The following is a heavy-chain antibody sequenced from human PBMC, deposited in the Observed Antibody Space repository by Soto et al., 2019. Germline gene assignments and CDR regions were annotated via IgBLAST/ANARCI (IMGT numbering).Heavy chain of an antibody. D-gene: IGHD6-19*01. CDR1: GFTFSSYA. CDR3: ARGQDGYSSCWPRSPYWYFDL. CDR2: ISYDGSNK. J-gene: IGHJ2*01. Sequence: PGGSLRLSCAASGFTFSSYAMHWVRQAPGKGLEWVAVISYDGSNKYYADSVKGRFTIARDNSKNTLYLQMNSLRAEDTAVYYCARGQDGYSSCWPRSPYWYFDLWGRGTLVTVSS. V-gene: IGHV3-30-3*01.